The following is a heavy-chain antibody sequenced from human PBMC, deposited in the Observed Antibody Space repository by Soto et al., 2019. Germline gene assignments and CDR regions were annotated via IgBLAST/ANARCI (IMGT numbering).Heavy chain of an antibody. CDR3: TLYSSSWPAEYFEH. D-gene: IGHD6-13*01. J-gene: IGHJ1*01. Sequence: GGSLRLSCAASGFTFSGSAMHWVRQASGKGLEWVGRIKSKANSYATAYAASVKGRFTISRDNSKNTAYLQMNSLKTEDTAVYYCTLYSSSWPAEYFEHWGQGTLVTVSS. V-gene: IGHV3-73*01. CDR1: GFTFSGSA. CDR2: IKSKANSYAT.